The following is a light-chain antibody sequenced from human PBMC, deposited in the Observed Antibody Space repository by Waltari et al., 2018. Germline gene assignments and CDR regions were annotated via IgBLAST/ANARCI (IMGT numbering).Light chain of an antibody. J-gene: IGLJ3*02. V-gene: IGLV2-23*01. CDR2: EGS. CDR3: CSYAGSSTWV. Sequence: QSALPQPASGSGSPGQSITIPLTGTSSDGGCYTLVSWYQQHPGKAPKLIIYEGSKRPSGVSNRFSGSKSGNTASLTISGLQAEDEADYYCCSYAGSSTWVFGGGTKLTVL. CDR1: SSDGGCYTL.